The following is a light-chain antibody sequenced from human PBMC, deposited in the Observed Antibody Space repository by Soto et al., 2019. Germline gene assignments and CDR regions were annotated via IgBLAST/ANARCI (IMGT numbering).Light chain of an antibody. J-gene: IGKJ3*01. V-gene: IGKV1-39*01. CDR1: QSISSY. CDR2: AAS. CDR3: QQSYSTPFT. Sequence: DIQMTQSPSSLSASVGDRVTITCRASQSISSYFNWYQQKPGKAPKLLIYAASSLQSGVPSRFSGSGSGTDFTLTISSLQPGDFATYYCQQSYSTPFTCGPGTKVDIK.